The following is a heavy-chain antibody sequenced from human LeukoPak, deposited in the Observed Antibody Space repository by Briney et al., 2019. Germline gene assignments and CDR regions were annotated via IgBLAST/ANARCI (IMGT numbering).Heavy chain of an antibody. V-gene: IGHV3-23*01. D-gene: IGHD2-2*01. Sequence: GGSLRLSCAASGFTFSSYAMSWVRQAPGKGLEWVSAISGSGGSTYYADSVKGRFTISRDNSKNTLYLQMNSPRAEDTAVYYCARVGVVVPAAMNYYYYMDVWGKGTTVTVSS. CDR2: ISGSGGST. CDR3: ARVGVVVPAAMNYYYYMDV. CDR1: GFTFSSYA. J-gene: IGHJ6*03.